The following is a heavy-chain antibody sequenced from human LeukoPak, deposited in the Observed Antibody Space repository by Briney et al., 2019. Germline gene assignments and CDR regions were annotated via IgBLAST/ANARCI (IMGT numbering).Heavy chain of an antibody. CDR1: GFSFSSFA. D-gene: IGHD3-9*01. CDR2: IRSNGATA. J-gene: IGHJ4*02. Sequence: GGSLSRSSAASGFSFSSFAMTWVRQAPGKGLKWVSTIRSNGATAYNADSVKGRFTISRDNSKNTLYLQMNSPRAEDTAVYYCAKDYYDILSGHYGPDYWGQGTLVTVSS. V-gene: IGHV3-23*01. CDR3: AKDYYDILSGHYGPDY.